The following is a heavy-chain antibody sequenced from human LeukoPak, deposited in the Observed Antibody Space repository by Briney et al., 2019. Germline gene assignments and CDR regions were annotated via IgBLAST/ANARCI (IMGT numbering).Heavy chain of an antibody. Sequence: TSETLSLTCTVSGGSISSYYWSWIRQPPGKGLEWIGYIYYSGSTNYNPSLKSRVTISVDTSKNQFSLKLSSVTAADTAVYYCARSDPHDIQTYYFDYWGQGTLVTVSS. J-gene: IGHJ4*02. V-gene: IGHV4-59*01. D-gene: IGHD3-9*01. CDR1: GGSISSYY. CDR2: IYYSGST. CDR3: ARSDPHDIQTYYFDY.